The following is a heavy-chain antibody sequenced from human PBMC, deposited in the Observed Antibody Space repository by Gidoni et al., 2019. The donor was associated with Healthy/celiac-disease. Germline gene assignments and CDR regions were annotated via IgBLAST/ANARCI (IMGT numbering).Heavy chain of an antibody. CDR3: TTGPTGYYYGMDV. J-gene: IGHJ6*02. Sequence: EVQLVESGRGLVKLGGSLRLSCAASGFTFSNDWMNWVRQAPGKGLEWVGRIKSKTDGGTTDYAAPVKGRFTISRDDSKNTLYLQMNSLKTEDTAVYYCTTGPTGYYYGMDVWGQGTTVTVSS. CDR2: IKSKTDGGTT. CDR1: GFTFSNDW. V-gene: IGHV3-15*07.